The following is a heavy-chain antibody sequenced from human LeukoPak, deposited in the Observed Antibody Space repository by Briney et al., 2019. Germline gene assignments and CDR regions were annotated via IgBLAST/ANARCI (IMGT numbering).Heavy chain of an antibody. CDR3: ARDGAAAGAKRNWFDP. CDR2: IYHSGST. CDR1: GGSISSYY. V-gene: IGHV4-38-2*02. D-gene: IGHD6-13*01. J-gene: IGHJ5*02. Sequence: SETLSLTCTVSGGSISSYYWGWIRQPPGKGLEWIGSIYHSGSTYYNPSLKSRVTISVDTSKNQFSLKLSSVTAADTAVYYCARDGAAAGAKRNWFDPWGQGTLVTVSS.